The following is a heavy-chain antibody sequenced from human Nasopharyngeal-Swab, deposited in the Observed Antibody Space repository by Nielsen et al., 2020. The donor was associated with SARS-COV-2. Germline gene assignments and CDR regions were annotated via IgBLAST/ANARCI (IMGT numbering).Heavy chain of an antibody. J-gene: IGHJ4*02. CDR3: TRDFGMATFDS. CDR1: GFTFSNYW. D-gene: IGHD3-16*01. Sequence: GGSLRLSCAASGFTFSNYWMYWVRHAPGKGLVWVSRIKHDGSGTKYADSVKGRFTISRDNAKNTLYLHMNSLTAEDTAVYYCTRDFGMATFDSWGQGTLVTVSS. CDR2: IKHDGSGT. V-gene: IGHV3-74*03.